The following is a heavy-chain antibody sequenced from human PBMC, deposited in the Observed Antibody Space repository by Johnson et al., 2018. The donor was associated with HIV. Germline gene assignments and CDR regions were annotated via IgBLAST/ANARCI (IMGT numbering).Heavy chain of an antibody. Sequence: VQLVESGGGLVQPGMSLRLSCAASGFTFDDYAMHWVRQAPGKGLEWVSGISWNSGSIGYADSVKGRFTISRDNAKNSLYLQMNSLRAEDTALYYCAKVDVTRAPRGTDACDIWGQGTMVTVSS. CDR3: AKVDVTRAPRGTDACDI. CDR2: ISWNSGSI. CDR1: GFTFDDYA. D-gene: IGHD3-10*01. J-gene: IGHJ3*02. V-gene: IGHV3-9*01.